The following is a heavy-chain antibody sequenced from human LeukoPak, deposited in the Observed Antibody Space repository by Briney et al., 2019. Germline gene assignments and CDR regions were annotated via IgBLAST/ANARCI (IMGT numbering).Heavy chain of an antibody. V-gene: IGHV4-39*01. D-gene: IGHD3-3*01. CDR1: GFTFSSYW. CDR2: THYSGST. CDR3: ARHGSGLDYMDV. J-gene: IGHJ6*03. Sequence: GSLRLSCAASGFTFSSYWMSWVRQAPGKGLEWVGSTHYSGSTYYNPSLTSRITVSEDTSKNQFSLKFRSVTAADTAIYYCARHGSGLDYMDVWGKGTTVTISS.